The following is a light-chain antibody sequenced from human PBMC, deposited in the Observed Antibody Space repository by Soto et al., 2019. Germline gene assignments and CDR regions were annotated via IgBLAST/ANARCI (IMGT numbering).Light chain of an antibody. CDR2: AAS. CDR1: QSISSY. CDR3: QQSYSTPPYT. V-gene: IGKV1-39*01. J-gene: IGKJ2*01. Sequence: DIQMTQSPSSLSASVGDRVTITCRASQSISSYLNWYQQKPGKAPKLLIYAASSLQSGVPSRFSGSGSGTDFTLTISSLQPEDFATYYCQQSYSTPPYTFGQATKLVIK.